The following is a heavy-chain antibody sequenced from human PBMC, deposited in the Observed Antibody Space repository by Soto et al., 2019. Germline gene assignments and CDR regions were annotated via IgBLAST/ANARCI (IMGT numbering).Heavy chain of an antibody. CDR2: IYYSGST. D-gene: IGHD3-22*01. CDR3: ASYDSSGYYYGVVKYFQH. V-gene: IGHV4-39*07. Sequence: TSETLSLTCTVSGGSISSSSYYWGWIRQPPGKGLEWIGSIYYSGSTYYNPSLESRVTISVDTSKNQFSLKLSSVTAADTAVYYCASYDSSGYYYGVVKYFQHWGQGTLVTVSS. CDR1: GGSISSSSYY. J-gene: IGHJ1*01.